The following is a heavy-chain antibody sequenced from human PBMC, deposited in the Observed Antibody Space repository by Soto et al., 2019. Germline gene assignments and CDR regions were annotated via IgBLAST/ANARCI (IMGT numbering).Heavy chain of an antibody. CDR2: INAGNGNT. J-gene: IGHJ4*02. V-gene: IGHV1-3*01. D-gene: IGHD3-22*01. Sequence: SCQASGYTFASYARHWVRQAPGQRLEWMGWINAGNGNTKYSQKFQGRVTITRDTSASTAYMELSSLRPEDTAVYYCARAEYYYDSSGLGFDYWGQGTLVTVSS. CDR3: ARAEYYYDSSGLGFDY. CDR1: GYTFASYA.